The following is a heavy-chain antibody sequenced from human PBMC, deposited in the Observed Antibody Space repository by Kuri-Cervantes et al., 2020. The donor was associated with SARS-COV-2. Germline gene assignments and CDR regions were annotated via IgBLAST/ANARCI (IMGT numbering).Heavy chain of an antibody. Sequence: ASVKVSCKASGYTFTSYYMHWVRQAPGQGLEWMGIINPSGGSTSYAQKFQGRVTMTRDTSTSTVYMELSSLRSEDTAVYYCARGGWKAANYYYYGMDVWGQGTTVTVSS. D-gene: IGHD6-13*01. CDR2: INPSGGST. V-gene: IGHV1-46*01. CDR1: GYTFTSYY. CDR3: ARGGWKAANYYYYGMDV. J-gene: IGHJ6*02.